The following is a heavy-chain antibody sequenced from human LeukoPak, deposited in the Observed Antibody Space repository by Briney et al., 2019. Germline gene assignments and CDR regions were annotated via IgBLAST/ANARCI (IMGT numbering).Heavy chain of an antibody. V-gene: IGHV3-74*01. CDR1: GFTFSSYW. CDR3: ARAPRFYGDYGCDY. J-gene: IGHJ4*02. CDR2: INSDGSST. Sequence: GGSLRLSCAASGFTFSSYWMHWVRQAPGKRLVWVSRINSDGSSTSYADSVKGRFTISRDNAKNTLYLQMNSLRAEDTAVYYCARAPRFYGDYGCDYWGQGTLVTVSS. D-gene: IGHD4-17*01.